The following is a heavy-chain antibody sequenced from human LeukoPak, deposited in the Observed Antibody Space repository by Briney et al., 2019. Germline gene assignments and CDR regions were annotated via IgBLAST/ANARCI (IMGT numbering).Heavy chain of an antibody. CDR2: INPNIDDT. J-gene: IGHJ3*01. V-gene: IGHV1-2*02. CDR3: ARVDILTGSDAFDF. CDR1: GYTFTGYY. Sequence: ASVKVSCKASGYTFTGYYMHWVRQAPGQRLEWMGWINPNIDDTNYAQKFQGRVTMTRETSISTAYMELSRLRSDDTAVYYCARVDILTGSDAFDFWSEGT. D-gene: IGHD3-9*01.